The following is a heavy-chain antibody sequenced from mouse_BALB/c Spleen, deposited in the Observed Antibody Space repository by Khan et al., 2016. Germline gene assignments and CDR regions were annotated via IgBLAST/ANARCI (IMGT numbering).Heavy chain of an antibody. J-gene: IGHJ3*01. CDR1: GFSLTGYG. CDR2: IWADGRT. V-gene: IGHV2-6-7*01. Sequence: QVQLKQSGPGLVAPSQSLSITCTVSGFSLTGYGVNWVRQPPGKGLEWLGTIWADGRTDYNSALKSRVSISKDNSKSQDFYKMNSLQTDDTTNYYCSSDYDGFAYWGQGTLVIVSA. CDR3: SSDYDGFAY. D-gene: IGHD2-12*01.